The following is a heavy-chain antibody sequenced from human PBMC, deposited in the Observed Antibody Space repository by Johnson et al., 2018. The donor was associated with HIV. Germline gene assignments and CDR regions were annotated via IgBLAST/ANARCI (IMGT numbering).Heavy chain of an antibody. D-gene: IGHD5-12*01. Sequence: QVQLVESGGGVVQPGRSLRLSCAASGFTFSSYAMHWVRQAPGMGLEWVAVISYDGSNKYYADSVKGRFTISRDNSKNTLYLQMNSLRAEDTAVYYCAPGVYSGYDGVDAFDIWGQGTMVTVSS. J-gene: IGHJ3*02. CDR3: APGVYSGYDGVDAFDI. V-gene: IGHV3-30-3*01. CDR1: GFTFSSYA. CDR2: ISYDGSNK.